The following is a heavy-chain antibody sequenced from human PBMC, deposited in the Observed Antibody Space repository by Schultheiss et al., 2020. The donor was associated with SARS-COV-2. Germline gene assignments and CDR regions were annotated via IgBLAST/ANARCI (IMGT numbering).Heavy chain of an antibody. CDR2: IYWDDDK. CDR1: GFSLSTSGVG. J-gene: IGHJ4*02. CDR3: AHAFCDSSGYYYMFDY. V-gene: IGHV2-5*02. Sequence: SGPTLVKPTQTLTLTCTFSGFSLSTSGVGVGWIRQPPGKALEWLALIYWDDDKRYSPSLKSRLTITKDTSKNQVVLTMTNIDPVDTATYYCAHAFCDSSGYYYMFDYWGQGTLVTVSS. D-gene: IGHD3-22*01.